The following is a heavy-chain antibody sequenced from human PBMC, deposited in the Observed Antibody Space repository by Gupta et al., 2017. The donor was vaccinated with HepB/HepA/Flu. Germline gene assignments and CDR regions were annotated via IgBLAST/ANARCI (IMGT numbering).Heavy chain of an antibody. V-gene: IGHV3-23*01. Sequence: EVQLLESGGGLVQPGGSLRLSCAASGFTFSSYAMSWVRHSPGNGLEWVSAISGSGGSTYYADSVKGRFTIYRDNSKNTVDLQMNSMGADDTAVYYWAKADGYTGYDYLSACDYWGQGTLGTVSS. CDR2: ISGSGGST. J-gene: IGHJ4*02. CDR1: GFTFSSYA. CDR3: AKADGYTGYDYLSACDY. D-gene: IGHD5-12*01.